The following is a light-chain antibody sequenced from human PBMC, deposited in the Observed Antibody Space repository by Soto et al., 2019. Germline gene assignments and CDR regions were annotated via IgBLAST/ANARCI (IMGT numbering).Light chain of an antibody. V-gene: IGLV2-14*03. CDR3: SSYTSSSTLYV. Sequence: QSALTQPASVSGSPGQSITISCTGTSSDVGGYNYVSWYQQHPGKAPKLMISDVSNRPSGVSNRFSGSKSGNTASLTISGLQAEDEADYYCSSYTSSSTLYVFGTGTKLTVL. CDR1: SSDVGGYNY. CDR2: DVS. J-gene: IGLJ1*01.